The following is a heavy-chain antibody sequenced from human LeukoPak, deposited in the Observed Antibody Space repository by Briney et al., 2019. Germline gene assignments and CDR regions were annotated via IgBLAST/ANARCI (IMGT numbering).Heavy chain of an antibody. J-gene: IGHJ6*02. CDR1: GFTFRSHG. D-gene: IGHD2/OR15-2a*01. CDR2: IWYDGSKK. V-gene: IGHV3-33*01. Sequence: HPGGSLRLSCAASGFTFRSHGMQWVRQAPGKGLEWVAVIWYDGSKKYYADSVKGRFTISRDNSKNTLDLQMSSLRAEDTAEYYCARSNTVISNYYYGMDVWGQGTTVTVSS. CDR3: ARSNTVISNYYYGMDV.